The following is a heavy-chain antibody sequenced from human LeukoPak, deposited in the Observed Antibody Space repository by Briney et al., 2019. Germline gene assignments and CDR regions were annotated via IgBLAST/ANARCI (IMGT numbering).Heavy chain of an antibody. V-gene: IGHV3-21*01. CDR3: ARHGGGYGDYEISRFDY. Sequence: GGSLRLSCAASGFTFSSYSMNWVRQAPGKGLEWVSSISSSSSYIYYADSVKGRFTISRDNAKNSLYLQMNSLRAEDTAVYYCARHGGGYGDYEISRFDYWGQGTLVTVSS. CDR1: GFTFSSYS. J-gene: IGHJ4*02. CDR2: ISSSSSYI. D-gene: IGHD4-17*01.